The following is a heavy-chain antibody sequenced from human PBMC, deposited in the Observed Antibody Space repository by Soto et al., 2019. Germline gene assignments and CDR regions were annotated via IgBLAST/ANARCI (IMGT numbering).Heavy chain of an antibody. CDR3: ARDRTVSPWDYYYMDV. D-gene: IGHD4-17*01. CDR1: GFTVSSNY. V-gene: IGHV3-66*01. J-gene: IGHJ6*03. CDR2: IYSGGST. Sequence: GGSLRLSCAASGFTVSSNYMSWVRQAPGKGLEWVSVIYSGGSTYYADSVKRRFTISRDNSKNTLYLQMNSLRAEDTAVYYCARDRTVSPWDYYYMDVWGKGTTVTVSS.